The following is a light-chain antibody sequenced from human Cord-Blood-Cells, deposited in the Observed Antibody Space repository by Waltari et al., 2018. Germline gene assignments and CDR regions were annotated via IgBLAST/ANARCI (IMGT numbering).Light chain of an antibody. CDR1: QSVLYSSNNKNY. Sequence: DIVMTQSPDSLAVSLGERAPINCKPSQSVLYSSNNKNYLAWYQQKPGQPPKLLIYWASTRESGVPDRFSGSGSGTDFTLTISSLQAEDVAVYYCQQYYSTPPSFGQGTKLEIK. J-gene: IGKJ2*03. CDR3: QQYYSTPPS. CDR2: WAS. V-gene: IGKV4-1*01.